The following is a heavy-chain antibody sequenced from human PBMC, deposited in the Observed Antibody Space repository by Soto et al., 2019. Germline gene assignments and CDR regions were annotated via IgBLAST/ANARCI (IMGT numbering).Heavy chain of an antibody. Sequence: SETLSLTCRVSGSSITNSFYWGWIRQSPEKGLEWIGSISHTGRTSYNPSLKSRVSISVDTSKNQFSLTLTSVTAADTAVYYCARDPANLALAVAYFDSWGQGTLVTVS. V-gene: IGHV4-38-2*02. CDR3: ARDPANLALAVAYFDS. D-gene: IGHD2-15*01. CDR1: GSSITNSFY. CDR2: ISHTGRT. J-gene: IGHJ4*02.